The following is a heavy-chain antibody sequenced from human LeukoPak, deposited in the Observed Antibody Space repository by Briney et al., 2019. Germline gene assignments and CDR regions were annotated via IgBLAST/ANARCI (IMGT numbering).Heavy chain of an antibody. CDR3: AEGLGDY. D-gene: IGHD3-16*01. J-gene: IGHJ4*02. V-gene: IGHV3-21*01. CDR2: ISSSGRYI. CDR1: GFTFSSYS. Sequence: GGSLRLSCAASGFTFSSYSMNWVRQAPGKGLEWVSAISSSGRYIYYADSVKGRFTISRDSAKNSLYLQMDSLRAEDTAVYYCAEGLGDYWGQGTLVTVSS.